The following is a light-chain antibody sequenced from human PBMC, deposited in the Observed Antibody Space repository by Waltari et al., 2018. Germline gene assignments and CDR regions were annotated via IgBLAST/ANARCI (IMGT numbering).Light chain of an antibody. CDR3: SSYTPRSAPGV. Sequence: QSALTQPASVSGSPGQAITISCAGTDSDVGAYDFVSWYQQHPGKAPHLILYEVSKRPEGISHRFYASKSGNTASLTISGLQAADEADYYCSSYTPRSAPGVFGTGTRVTVL. V-gene: IGLV2-14*01. CDR2: EVS. J-gene: IGLJ1*01. CDR1: DSDVGAYDF.